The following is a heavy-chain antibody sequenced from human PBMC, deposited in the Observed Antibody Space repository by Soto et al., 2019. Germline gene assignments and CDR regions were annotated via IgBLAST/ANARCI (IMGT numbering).Heavy chain of an antibody. CDR3: ARNRDIVVVPAAIFRAHYYYGMDV. CDR2: IIPIFGTA. D-gene: IGHD2-2*01. V-gene: IGHV1-69*01. J-gene: IGHJ6*02. CDR1: GGTFSSYA. Sequence: QVQLVQSGAEVKKPGSSVKVSCKASGGTFSSYAISWVRQAPGQGLEWMGGIIPIFGTANYAQKFQSRVTITADESTSTAYMELSSLGSEDTAVYYCARNRDIVVVPAAIFRAHYYYGMDVWGQGTTVTVSS.